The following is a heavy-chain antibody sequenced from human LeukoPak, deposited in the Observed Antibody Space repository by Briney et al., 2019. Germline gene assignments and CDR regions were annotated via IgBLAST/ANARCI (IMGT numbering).Heavy chain of an antibody. CDR3: AKEPYCSGGSCYSLGAFDI. CDR1: GFTFSSYG. CDR2: IRYDGSNK. J-gene: IGHJ3*02. V-gene: IGHV3-30*02. Sequence: PGGSLRLSCAASGFTFSSYGMHWVRQAPGKGLEWVAFIRYDGSNKYYADSVKGRFTISRDNSKNTLYLQMNSLRAEDTAVYYCAKEPYCSGGSCYSLGAFDIWGQGTMVTVSS. D-gene: IGHD2-15*01.